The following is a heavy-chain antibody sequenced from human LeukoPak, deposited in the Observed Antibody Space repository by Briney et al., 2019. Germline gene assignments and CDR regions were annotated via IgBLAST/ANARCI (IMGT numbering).Heavy chain of an antibody. CDR2: INHSGST. D-gene: IGHD4-23*01. V-gene: IGHV4-34*01. Sequence: SETLSLTCAVYGGSFSGYYWSWIRQPPGKGLEWIGEINHSGSTNYNPSLKSRVTISVDTSKNQFSLKLSSVTAANTAVYYCARGSYDYGGNPHSYYFDYWGQGTLVTVSS. J-gene: IGHJ4*02. CDR1: GGSFSGYY. CDR3: ARGSYDYGGNPHSYYFDY.